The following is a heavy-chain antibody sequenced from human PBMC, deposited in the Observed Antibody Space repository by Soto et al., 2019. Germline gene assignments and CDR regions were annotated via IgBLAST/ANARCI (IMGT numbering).Heavy chain of an antibody. CDR1: GGSISSYY. V-gene: IGHV4-59*08. D-gene: IGHD6-19*01. Sequence: PSETLSLTCTVSGGSISSYYWSWIRQPPGKGLEWIGYIYYSGSTNYNPSLKSRVTISVDTSKNQFSPKLSSVTAADTAVYYCATGEICSPQIAVARKDPSYYYGMDVWGQGTTVTVSS. CDR3: ATGEICSPQIAVARKDPSYYYGMDV. J-gene: IGHJ6*02. CDR2: IYYSGST.